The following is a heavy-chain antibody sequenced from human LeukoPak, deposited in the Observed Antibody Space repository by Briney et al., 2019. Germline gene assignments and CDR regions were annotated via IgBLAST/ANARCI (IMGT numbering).Heavy chain of an antibody. CDR2: ISGSGGST. J-gene: IGHJ4*02. CDR3: AKQRVVVVPAAMSHDY. D-gene: IGHD2-2*01. CDR1: GFTFSSYA. Sequence: PGGSLRLSCAASGFTFSSYAMSWVRQAPGKGLEWVSAISGSGGSTYYADSVKGRFTISRDNSKNTLYLQMNSLRAEVTAVYYCAKQRVVVVPAAMSHDYWGQGTLVTVSS. V-gene: IGHV3-23*01.